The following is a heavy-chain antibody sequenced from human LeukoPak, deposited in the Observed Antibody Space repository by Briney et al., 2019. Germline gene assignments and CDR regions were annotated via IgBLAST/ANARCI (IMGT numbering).Heavy chain of an antibody. Sequence: PGRSLRLSCAVSGFNFDDYAMHWVRQAPGRGLEWVSGINWKTGNGIYADSVNGRFTISRDNAKNSLYLQMSSLRAEDTALYYCTRRAARWQFDLWGRGTLLTVSS. D-gene: IGHD5-24*01. V-gene: IGHV3-9*01. CDR3: TRRAARWQFDL. CDR2: INWKTGNG. CDR1: GFNFDDYA. J-gene: IGHJ2*01.